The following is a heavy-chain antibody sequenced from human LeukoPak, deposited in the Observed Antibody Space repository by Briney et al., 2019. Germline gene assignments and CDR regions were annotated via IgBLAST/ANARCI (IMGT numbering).Heavy chain of an antibody. CDR1: GGTFSSYA. CDR2: IIPIFGTA. V-gene: IGHV1-69*01. Sequence: GSSVKVSCKASGGTFSSYAISWVRQAPGQGLEWMGGIIPIFGTANYAQKFQGRVTITADESTSTAYMELSSLRSEDTAVYYCARSASAMVRGVNFDYWGQGTLVTVSS. J-gene: IGHJ4*02. CDR3: ARSASAMVRGVNFDY. D-gene: IGHD3-10*01.